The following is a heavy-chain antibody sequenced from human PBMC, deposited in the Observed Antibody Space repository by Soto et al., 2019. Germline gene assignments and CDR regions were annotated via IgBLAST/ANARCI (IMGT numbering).Heavy chain of an antibody. CDR2: IYEGGNT. CDR3: VRRSPEDAFDI. V-gene: IGHV4-30-2*01. J-gene: IGHJ3*02. CDR1: CGSIISDGYS. Sequence: KPSETLSLTCAFSCGSIISDGYSWSWIRQPPGKGLQWIGHIYEGGNTYYTPSLESRVAISTDKSKNQFSLRLSSVTAADTAVYYCVRRSPEDAFDIWGQGTMVTVSS.